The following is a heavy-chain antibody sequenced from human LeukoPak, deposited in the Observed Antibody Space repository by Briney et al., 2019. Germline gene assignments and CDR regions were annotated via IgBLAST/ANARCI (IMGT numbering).Heavy chain of an antibody. CDR1: GFTFSSYS. Sequence: GGSLRLSCAASGFTFSSYSMNWVRQAPGKGLEWVSYISSSSSTIYYADSVKGRFTISRDNAKNSLYLQMNSLRAEDTAVYYCARSSSSWPFDYWGQGTLVTVSS. V-gene: IGHV3-48*04. CDR2: ISSSSSTI. J-gene: IGHJ4*02. D-gene: IGHD6-13*01. CDR3: ARSSSSWPFDY.